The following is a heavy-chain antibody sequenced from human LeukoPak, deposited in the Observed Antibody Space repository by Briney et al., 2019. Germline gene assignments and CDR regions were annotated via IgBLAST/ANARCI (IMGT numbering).Heavy chain of an antibody. CDR1: GGSISSYY. D-gene: IGHD6-13*01. Sequence: SETLSLTCTVSGGSISSYYWSWILQPPGKGLEWIGYIYYSGSTNYNPSLKSRVTISVDTSKNQFSLKLSSVTAADTAVYYCASSIAAAGLPNSYGMDVWGRGTTVTVSS. CDR3: ASSIAAAGLPNSYGMDV. V-gene: IGHV4-59*08. J-gene: IGHJ6*02. CDR2: IYYSGST.